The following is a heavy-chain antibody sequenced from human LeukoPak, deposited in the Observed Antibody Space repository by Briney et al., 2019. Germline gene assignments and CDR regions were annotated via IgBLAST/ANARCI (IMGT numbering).Heavy chain of an antibody. CDR2: ISDDGSNK. CDR1: RFTFSNYG. CDR3: AKAQLNYDILTGYYADPDAFDI. Sequence: GGSLRLSCAASRFTFSNYGMHWVRQAPGKGLEWVAVISDDGSNKHYTDSVKGRFTISRDNSKNTMLLQMNSLRAEDTAVYYCAKAQLNYDILTGYYADPDAFDIWGQGTMVTVSS. V-gene: IGHV3-30*18. J-gene: IGHJ3*02. D-gene: IGHD3-9*01.